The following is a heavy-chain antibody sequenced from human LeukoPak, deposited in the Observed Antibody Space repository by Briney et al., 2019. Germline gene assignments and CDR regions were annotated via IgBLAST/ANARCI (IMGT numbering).Heavy chain of an antibody. J-gene: IGHJ6*04. Sequence: GGSLRLSCAASGFTFSAYSLNWVRQAPGKGLEWVANIKQDGSEKYYVDSVKGRFTISRDNAKNSLYLQMNSLRAEDTAVYYCAELGITMIGGVWGKGTTVTISS. CDR2: IKQDGSEK. CDR3: AELGITMIGGV. D-gene: IGHD3-10*02. CDR1: GFTFSAYS. V-gene: IGHV3-7*01.